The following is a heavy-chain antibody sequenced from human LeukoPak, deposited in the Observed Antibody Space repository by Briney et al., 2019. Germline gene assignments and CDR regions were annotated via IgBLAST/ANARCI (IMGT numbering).Heavy chain of an antibody. Sequence: GGSLRLSCAASGFIFSSYWMAWVRQAPGKGLEWVANIKEDGSDKNYVDSLKGRFTISRDNAKNSLYLQMNSLRAEDTAVYYCATPAPHGSDPSLYYYYMDVWGKGTTVTISS. CDR3: ATPAPHGSDPSLYYYYMDV. J-gene: IGHJ6*03. D-gene: IGHD3-10*01. V-gene: IGHV3-7*03. CDR2: IKEDGSDK. CDR1: GFIFSSYW.